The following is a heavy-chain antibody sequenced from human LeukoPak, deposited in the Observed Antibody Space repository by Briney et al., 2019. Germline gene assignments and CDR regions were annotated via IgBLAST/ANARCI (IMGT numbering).Heavy chain of an antibody. D-gene: IGHD2-15*01. V-gene: IGHV4-30-2*01. CDR3: AREYCSGGSCYSDY. J-gene: IGHJ4*02. CDR1: GGSIAGDDYS. CDR2: INHSGST. Sequence: SQTLSLTCAVSGGSIAGDDYSWSWIRQPPGKGLEWIGEINHSGSTNYNPSLKSRVTISVDTSKNQFSLKLSSVTAADTAVYYCAREYCSGGSCYSDYWGQGTLVTVSS.